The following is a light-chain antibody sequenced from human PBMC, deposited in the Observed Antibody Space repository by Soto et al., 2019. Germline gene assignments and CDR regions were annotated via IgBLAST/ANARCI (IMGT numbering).Light chain of an antibody. CDR1: QSVSSNY. CDR3: HPALLLAT. V-gene: IGKV3-20*01. Sequence: MGLKQAGDALSLKTRERATLGSRASQSVSSNYLAWYQQKLGQAPRLLIYDASRRATGIPDRFSGSGSGTSFTLTISILELEDFVVYIRHPALLLATFAQGTHLDIK. CDR2: DAS. J-gene: IGKJ1*01.